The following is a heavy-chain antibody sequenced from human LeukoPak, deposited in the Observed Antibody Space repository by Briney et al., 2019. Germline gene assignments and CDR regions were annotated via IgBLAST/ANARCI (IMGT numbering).Heavy chain of an antibody. Sequence: TGGSLRLSCAASGFTFSSYAMHWVRQAPGQRLEWMGWINAGNGNTKYSQEFQGRVTITRDTSASTAYMELSSLRSEDMAVYYCARGRYFDWFYDYWGQGTLVTVSS. D-gene: IGHD3-9*01. CDR3: ARGRYFDWFYDY. CDR1: GFTFSSYA. V-gene: IGHV1-3*03. J-gene: IGHJ4*02. CDR2: INAGNGNT.